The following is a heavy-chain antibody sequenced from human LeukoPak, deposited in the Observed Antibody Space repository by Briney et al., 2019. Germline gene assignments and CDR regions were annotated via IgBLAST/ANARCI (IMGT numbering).Heavy chain of an antibody. CDR1: GFTFDDYA. Sequence: PGRSLRLSCAASGFTFDDYAMHWVRQAPGKGLEWVSGISWNSGSIGYADSVKGRFTISRDNAKNSLYLQMNSLRAEDTALYYCXXXXEQWPGLVAAFNIWGQGTMVTVSS. V-gene: IGHV3-9*01. CDR3: XXXXEQWPGLVAAFNI. J-gene: IGHJ3*02. CDR2: ISWNSGSI. D-gene: IGHD6-19*01.